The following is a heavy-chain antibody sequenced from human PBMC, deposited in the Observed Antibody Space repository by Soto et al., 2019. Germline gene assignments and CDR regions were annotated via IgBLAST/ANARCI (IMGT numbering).Heavy chain of an antibody. V-gene: IGHV3-23*01. Sequence: PGGSLRLSCVASGFTFSRYVMTWVRQAPGKGLEWVSTINSNGGGTYYTDSVKGRFTISRDNSKNSLYLQMNGLRAEDTAVYFCARVPDLDYCSRTSCLYYFDYWGQGALVTVSS. J-gene: IGHJ4*02. CDR1: GFTFSRYV. D-gene: IGHD2-2*01. CDR2: INSNGGGT. CDR3: ARVPDLDYCSRTSCLYYFDY.